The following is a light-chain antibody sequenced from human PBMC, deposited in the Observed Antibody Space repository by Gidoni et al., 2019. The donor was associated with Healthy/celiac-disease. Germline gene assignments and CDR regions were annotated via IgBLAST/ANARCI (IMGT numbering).Light chain of an antibody. CDR2: WAS. CDR1: QSVLYSSNNKNY. Sequence: DIVMTQSPDSLAASLGERATINCKSSQSVLYSSNNKNYLAWYQQKPGQPPKLLIYWASTRESGVLDRFSGSGSGTDFTLTISSLQAEDVAVYYCQQYYSTPVTFGQGTKLEIK. CDR3: QQYYSTPVT. J-gene: IGKJ2*01. V-gene: IGKV4-1*01.